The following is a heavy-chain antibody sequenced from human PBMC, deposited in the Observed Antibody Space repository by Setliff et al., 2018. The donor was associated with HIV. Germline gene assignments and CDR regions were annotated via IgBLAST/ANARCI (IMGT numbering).Heavy chain of an antibody. CDR2: IYQNGLT. V-gene: IGHV4-4*02. Sequence: SETLSLTCAVTGDSISSRNWWSWVRQAPGKGLQWIGEIYQNGLTNYSPSLKSRVSMSLDKSKNQFSLKMPSVTAADTAVYYCARSQPDTIFGVVTFDFWGQGQMVTVSS. CDR1: GDSISSRNW. D-gene: IGHD3-3*01. J-gene: IGHJ4*02. CDR3: ARSQPDTIFGVVTFDF.